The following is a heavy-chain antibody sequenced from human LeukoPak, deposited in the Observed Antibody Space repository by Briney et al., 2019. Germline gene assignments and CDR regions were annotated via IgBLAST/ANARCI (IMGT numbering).Heavy chain of an antibody. J-gene: IGHJ5*02. CDR1: GGSISSYY. CDR3: ARVAAVPYNWFDP. CDR2: IYYSGST. V-gene: IGHV4-59*01. D-gene: IGHD6-13*01. Sequence: SETLSLTCTVSGGSISSYYWSWIRQPPGKGLEWIGYIYYSGSTNYNPSLKSRVTISVDTSKNQFSLKLSSVTAADTAVYYCARVAAVPYNWFDPWGQGTLVTVSS.